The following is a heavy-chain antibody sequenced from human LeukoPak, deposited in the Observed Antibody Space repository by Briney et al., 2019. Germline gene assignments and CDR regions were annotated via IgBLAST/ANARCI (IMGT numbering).Heavy chain of an antibody. CDR3: ARDSGDRTVGY. D-gene: IGHD3-10*01. CDR1: GFTFSSYW. CDR2: IKPDGSEK. V-gene: IGHV3-7*01. J-gene: IGHJ4*02. Sequence: PGGSLRLSCAASGFTFSSYWMSWVRQTPGKGLEWVANIKPDGSEKYYVDSMKGRFTISRDNAKNSLYLQMNSLRAEDTAVYYCARDSGDRTVGYWGQGTLVTVSS.